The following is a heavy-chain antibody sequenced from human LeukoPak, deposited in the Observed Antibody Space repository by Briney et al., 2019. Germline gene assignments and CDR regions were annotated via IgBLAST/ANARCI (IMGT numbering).Heavy chain of an antibody. CDR2: ISGSGAGT. CDR1: GFTFNNYT. Sequence: PGGSLRLSCAASGFTFNNYTMSWVRQAPGKGLEWVSLISGSGAGTHYADSVKGRFTISRDNSKNTLYLQMNSLRAEDTAVYYCARQNYYDSSGYQTIFDYWGQGTLVTVSS. D-gene: IGHD3-22*01. J-gene: IGHJ4*02. V-gene: IGHV3-23*01. CDR3: ARQNYYDSSGYQTIFDY.